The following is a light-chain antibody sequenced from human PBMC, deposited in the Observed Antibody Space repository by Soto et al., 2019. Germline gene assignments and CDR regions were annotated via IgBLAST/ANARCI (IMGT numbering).Light chain of an antibody. CDR1: SSNIGAGSD. Sequence: QSVLTQPPSVSGAPGQRVTISCTGRSSNIGAGSDVHWYQQLPGTAPKLLIYSNTNRPSGVPDRFSGSKSGTSASLAIAGLQAGDEADYYCQSYDSILTGSVFGGGTKLTVL. CDR2: SNT. V-gene: IGLV1-40*01. CDR3: QSYDSILTGSV. J-gene: IGLJ3*02.